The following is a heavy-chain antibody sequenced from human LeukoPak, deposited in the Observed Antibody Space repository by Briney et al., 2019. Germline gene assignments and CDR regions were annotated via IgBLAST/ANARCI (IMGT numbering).Heavy chain of an antibody. CDR3: TRHLNQLLGWFDP. D-gene: IGHD2-2*01. J-gene: IGHJ5*02. CDR2: IFHSGTT. CDR1: GGSISRYY. V-gene: IGHV4-59*01. Sequence: NPSETLSLTCTVSGGSISRYYWSWLRQPPGKGLEWIGYIFHSGTTNYNPSLKSRVTISIDTSKNQFSLKLSSVTAADTAVYYCTRHLNQLLGWFDPWGQGTLVTVSS.